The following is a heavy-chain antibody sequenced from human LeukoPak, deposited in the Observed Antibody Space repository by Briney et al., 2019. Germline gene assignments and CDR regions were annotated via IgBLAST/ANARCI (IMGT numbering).Heavy chain of an antibody. CDR1: GYTFTGYY. Sequence: ASVKVSCKASGYTFTGYYIHWVRQAPGQGLEWMGWSSPNSGGTNYAQKFQGRVTMTRDTSISTAYMELSRLRSDDTAVYYCARVPICSGGSCYSPFDYWGQGTLVTVSS. CDR2: SSPNSGGT. J-gene: IGHJ4*02. V-gene: IGHV1-2*02. D-gene: IGHD2-15*01. CDR3: ARVPICSGGSCYSPFDY.